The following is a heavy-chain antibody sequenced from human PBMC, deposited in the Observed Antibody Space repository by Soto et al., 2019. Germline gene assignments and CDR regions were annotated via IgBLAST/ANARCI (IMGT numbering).Heavy chain of an antibody. V-gene: IGHV3-20*04. CDR1: GFTFDDYG. CDR2: INWNGGST. J-gene: IGHJ3*02. Sequence: GGSLRLSCAASGFTFDDYGMSWVRQAPGKGLEWVSGINWNGGSTGYADSVKGRFTISRDNAKNSLYLQMNSLRAEDTAVYYCARDVSSSWYWAFDIWGQGTMVTVSS. D-gene: IGHD6-13*01. CDR3: ARDVSSSWYWAFDI.